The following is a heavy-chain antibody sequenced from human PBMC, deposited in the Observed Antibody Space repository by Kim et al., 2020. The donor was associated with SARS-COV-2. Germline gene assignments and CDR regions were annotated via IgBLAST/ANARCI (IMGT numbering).Heavy chain of an antibody. CDR3: AREGVGGWGLDV. CDR1: GFTFSDFY. CDR2: ISSTGGTI. D-gene: IGHD6-19*01. Sequence: GGSLRLSCAASGFTFSDFYMSWFRQAPGKGLEWVSYISSTGGTIYYADSVKGRFTISRDNAKNSLYLQMNSLRGEDTAVYYCAREGVGGWGLDVWGDGT. V-gene: IGHV3-11*01. J-gene: IGHJ6*02.